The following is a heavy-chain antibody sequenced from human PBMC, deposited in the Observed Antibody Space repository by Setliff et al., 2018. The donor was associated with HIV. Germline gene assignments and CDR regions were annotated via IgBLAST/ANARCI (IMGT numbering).Heavy chain of an antibody. J-gene: IGHJ4*02. Sequence: ASVKVSCKTSGYIFSGYYLHWLRRAPGQGLEWMGWINYNNGDTQYADEFQGRVTMTRDTSTSTVYMDLSRLTSDDTAVYYCARGILRYFDWLLYNDYWGQGTLVTVSS. V-gene: IGHV1-2*02. D-gene: IGHD3-9*01. CDR3: ARGILRYFDWLLYNDY. CDR1: GYIFSGYY. CDR2: INYNNGDT.